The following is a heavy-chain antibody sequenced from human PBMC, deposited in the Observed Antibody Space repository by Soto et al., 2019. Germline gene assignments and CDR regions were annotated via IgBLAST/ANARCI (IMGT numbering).Heavy chain of an antibody. Sequence: QVQLVQSGAEVKKPGSSVKVSCKASGGTFSSYAISWVRQAPGQGLEWMGGIVPILGTANYAQKFQGRVTITAEESARPAYMELSSLKSEDTAVYYCARGTVAVAANSRYYYGMDVWGQGTTVTVSS. CDR1: GGTFSSYA. V-gene: IGHV1-69*12. D-gene: IGHD2-15*01. CDR3: ARGTVAVAANSRYYYGMDV. CDR2: IVPILGTA. J-gene: IGHJ6*02.